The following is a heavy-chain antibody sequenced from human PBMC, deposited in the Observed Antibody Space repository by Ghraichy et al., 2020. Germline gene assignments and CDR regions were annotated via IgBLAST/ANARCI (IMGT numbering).Heavy chain of an antibody. D-gene: IGHD4-17*01. V-gene: IGHV3-30*18. Sequence: GESLRLSCAASGFTFSCCGLHWVRQAPGKGLEWVALISDDGSKDSYADSVKGRFTVSRDSSKNTLYLQMNSLRAEDTAVYYCGKIFNGDQDYWGQGTLVTVSS. J-gene: IGHJ4*02. CDR2: ISDDGSKD. CDR1: GFTFSCCG. CDR3: GKIFNGDQDY.